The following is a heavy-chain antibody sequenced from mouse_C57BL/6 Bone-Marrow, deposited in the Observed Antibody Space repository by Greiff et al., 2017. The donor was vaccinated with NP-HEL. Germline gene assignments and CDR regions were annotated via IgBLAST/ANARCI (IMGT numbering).Heavy chain of an antibody. CDR2: IYPRSGNT. V-gene: IGHV1-81*01. D-gene: IGHD3-2*01. Sequence: QVRVKQSGAELARPGASVKLSCKASGYTFTSYGISWVKQRTGQGLEWIGEIYPRSGNTYYNEKFKGKATLTADKSSSTAYMELRSLTSEDSAVYFCARDSFYYAMDYWGQGTSVTVSS. CDR1: GYTFTSYG. CDR3: ARDSFYYAMDY. J-gene: IGHJ4*01.